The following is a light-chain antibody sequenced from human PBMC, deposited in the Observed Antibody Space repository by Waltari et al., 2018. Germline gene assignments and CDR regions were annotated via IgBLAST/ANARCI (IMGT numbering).Light chain of an antibody. CDR2: AAS. CDR1: QSVSKY. CDR3: QNHERLPAT. J-gene: IGKJ1*01. Sequence: SCRASQSVSKYLACDLQRPGQAPRLLIYAASTRATGIPDRFSGSGFGTDFSLTISRLEPEDFAVYYCQNHERLPATFGQGTKVEIK. V-gene: IGKV3-20*01.